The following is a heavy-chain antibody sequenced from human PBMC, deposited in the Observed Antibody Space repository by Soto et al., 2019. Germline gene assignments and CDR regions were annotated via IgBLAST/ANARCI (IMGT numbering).Heavy chain of an antibody. J-gene: IGHJ6*02. D-gene: IGHD2-2*01. Sequence: SETLSLTCAVSGGSISGSYYYWGWLRQSPGKGPEWVGRIYSDGTTNYSPSLKSRVTMSLDTSKDQFSLHLNSVTAADTAVYYCSRVGCSNSKCYTRGMDVWGQGTTVTVSS. V-gene: IGHV4-39*07. CDR2: IYSDGTT. CDR1: GGSISGSYYY. CDR3: SRVGCSNSKCYTRGMDV.